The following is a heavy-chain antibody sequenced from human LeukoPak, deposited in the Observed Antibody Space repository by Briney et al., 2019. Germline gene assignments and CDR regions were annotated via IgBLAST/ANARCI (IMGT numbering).Heavy chain of an antibody. Sequence: ASVKVSCKASGGTFSSYAISWVRQAPGQGLEWMGGIIPIFGTANYAQKFQGRVTITADESTSTAYMELSSLRSEDTAVYYCARMIVVVNLGWFDPWGQGTLVTVSS. J-gene: IGHJ5*02. CDR1: GGTFSSYA. CDR3: ARMIVVVNLGWFDP. D-gene: IGHD3-22*01. CDR2: IIPIFGTA. V-gene: IGHV1-69*01.